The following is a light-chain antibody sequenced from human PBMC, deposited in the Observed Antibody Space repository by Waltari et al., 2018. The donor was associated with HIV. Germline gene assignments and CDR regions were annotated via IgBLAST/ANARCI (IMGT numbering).Light chain of an antibody. CDR1: PRDAGDYNY. J-gene: IGLJ3*02. Sequence: QSPLPQPPSAPGSPGQSATISCTGIPRDAGDYNYVSWYQQPPSKAPQHMIYAVNKRPSGVPDRFAGSKSGDTASLTVSGLQAEDEADYYCSSYVGSNRVFGGGTKLTVL. V-gene: IGLV2-8*01. CDR2: AVN. CDR3: SSYVGSNRV.